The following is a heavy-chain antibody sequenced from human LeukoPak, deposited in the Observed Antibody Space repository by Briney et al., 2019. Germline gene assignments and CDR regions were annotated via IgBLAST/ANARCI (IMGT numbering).Heavy chain of an antibody. CDR1: GGSISSYY. CDR2: IYYSGST. J-gene: IGHJ4*02. D-gene: IGHD2-2*01. Sequence: PSETLSLTCTVSGGSISSYYWSWIRQPPGKGLEWIGYIYYSGSTNYNPSLKSRVTISVDTSKNQFSLKLSSVTAADTAVYYCAREGPAAIRYFDYWGQGTLVTVSS. CDR3: AREGPAAIRYFDY. V-gene: IGHV4-59*01.